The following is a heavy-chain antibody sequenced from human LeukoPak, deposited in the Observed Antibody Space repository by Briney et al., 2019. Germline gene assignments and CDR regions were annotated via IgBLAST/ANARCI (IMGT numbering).Heavy chain of an antibody. V-gene: IGHV1-58*01. CDR1: GFTFTSSA. D-gene: IGHD2-15*01. CDR3: ARGGYCSGGSCYTVDY. J-gene: IGHJ4*02. Sequence: GASVKVSCKASGFTFTSSAVQWVRQARGQRLEWIGWIVVGSGNTNYAQKFQERVTITRDTSASTAYMELSSLRSEDTAVYYCARGGYCSGGSCYTVDYWGQGTLVTVSS. CDR2: IVVGSGNT.